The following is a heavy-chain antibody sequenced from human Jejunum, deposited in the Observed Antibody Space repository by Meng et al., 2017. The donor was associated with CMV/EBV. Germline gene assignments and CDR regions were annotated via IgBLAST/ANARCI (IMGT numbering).Heavy chain of an antibody. CDR2: ADYSGA. CDR1: GDSVSSRGHY. J-gene: IGHJ4*02. CDR3: AGSVDDFWSGYFDY. D-gene: IGHD3-3*01. V-gene: IGHV4-61*08. Sequence: SGDSVSSRGHYWSWIRQPAGRGLEWIGYADYSGANYNSSLESRVTISVDISKNQISLKLSSVTAADTAVYYCAGSVDDFWSGYFDYWGQGTLVTVSS.